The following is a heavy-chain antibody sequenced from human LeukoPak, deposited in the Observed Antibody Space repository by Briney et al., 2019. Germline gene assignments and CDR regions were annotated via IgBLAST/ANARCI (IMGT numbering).Heavy chain of an antibody. CDR2: MNPNSGNT. CDR1: GYTFTSYD. Sequence: ASVKVSCKASGYTFTSYDINWVRQATGQGLEWMGWMNPNSGNTGYAQKFQGRVTMTRNTSISTAYMELSSLRSEDTAVYYCARGRRYCSGGSCLYYFDYWGQGTLVTVSS. CDR3: ARGRRYCSGGSCLYYFDY. J-gene: IGHJ4*02. D-gene: IGHD2-15*01. V-gene: IGHV1-8*01.